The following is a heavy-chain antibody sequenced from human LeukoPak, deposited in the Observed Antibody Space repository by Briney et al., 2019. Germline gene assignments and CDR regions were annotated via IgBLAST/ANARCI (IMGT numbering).Heavy chain of an antibody. CDR3: ARRRRPDYYDSSGPSGQFDY. Sequence: SETLSLTCAVYGGSFSGYYWSWIRQPPGKGLEWIGEINHSGSTNYNPSLKSRVTISVDKSKNQFSLKLSSVTAADTAVYYCARRRRPDYYDSSGPSGQFDYWGQGTLVTVSS. D-gene: IGHD3-22*01. CDR1: GGSFSGYY. V-gene: IGHV4-34*01. J-gene: IGHJ4*02. CDR2: INHSGST.